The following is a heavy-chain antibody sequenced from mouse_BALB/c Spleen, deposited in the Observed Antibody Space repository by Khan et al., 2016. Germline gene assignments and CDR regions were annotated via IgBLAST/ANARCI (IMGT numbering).Heavy chain of an antibody. D-gene: IGHD1-1*01. Sequence: QVQLKQSGAELVKAGASVKMSCKASGYTFTSYWMHWVKQRLGQGLEWFAETNPTNGRTYYNEKFKSKATLTVDKSSSTAYMILSGPTFEDSAVYDCARINKIVATYFDYWGQGTTLTVSS. J-gene: IGHJ2*01. V-gene: IGHV1S81*02. CDR2: TNPTNGRT. CDR3: ARINKIVATYFDY. CDR1: GYTFTSYW.